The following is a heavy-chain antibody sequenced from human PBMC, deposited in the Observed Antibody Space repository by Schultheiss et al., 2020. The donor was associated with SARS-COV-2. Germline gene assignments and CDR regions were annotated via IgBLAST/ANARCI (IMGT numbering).Heavy chain of an antibody. V-gene: IGHV1-2*02. CDR1: GYTFTGYY. J-gene: IGHJ5*02. D-gene: IGHD2-15*01. CDR2: ISAYNGNT. Sequence: ASVKVSCKASGYTFTGYYMHWVRQAPGQGLEWMGWISAYNGNTNYAQKFQGRVTMTRDTSISTAYMELSRLRSDDTAVYYCASEWVVVAANWWFDPWGQGTLVTVSS. CDR3: ASEWVVVAANWWFDP.